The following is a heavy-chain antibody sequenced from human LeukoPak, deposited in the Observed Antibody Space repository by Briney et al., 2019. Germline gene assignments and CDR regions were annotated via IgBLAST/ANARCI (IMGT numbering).Heavy chain of an antibody. CDR1: GYTFTSYF. J-gene: IGHJ4*02. Sequence: GASVKVSCKASGYTFTSYFMHWVRQAPGQGLEWMGIINPSDGSTAYAQKFQGRVTVTRDTSTSTVYMELRSLRSEDTGVYYCARVDYGSESYKFDYWGQGTLVTVSS. V-gene: IGHV1-46*01. CDR2: INPSDGST. D-gene: IGHD3-10*01. CDR3: ARVDYGSESYKFDY.